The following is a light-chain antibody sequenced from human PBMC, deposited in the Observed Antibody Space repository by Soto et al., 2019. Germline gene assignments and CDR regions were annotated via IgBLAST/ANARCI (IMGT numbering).Light chain of an antibody. CDR1: QTVTNNY. V-gene: IGKV3-20*01. J-gene: IGKJ2*01. CDR2: GAS. Sequence: EIVLTQSPGTLSLSPGERATLSCRASQTVTNNYLAWYQQKPGQAPRLVMSGASNRDTGIPDRFSGGGSETDFTLTISRLEPEDFAVYYCQQYDSSYTFGQGTKLEIK. CDR3: QQYDSSYT.